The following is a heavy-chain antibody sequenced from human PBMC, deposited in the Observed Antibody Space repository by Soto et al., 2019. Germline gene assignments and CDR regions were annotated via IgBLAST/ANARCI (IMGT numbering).Heavy chain of an antibody. Sequence: PSETLSLTCNVSGRSMISYYWSWIRRPAGKGLEWIGRIYTGGNTNYNPSLKSRVTMSVDTSKSQFSLSLTSVTAADTAVYYCAREGDDRHFFFDSWGQGTLVTVSS. D-gene: IGHD3-3*02. CDR1: GRSMISYY. CDR2: IYTGGNT. CDR3: AREGDDRHFFFDS. V-gene: IGHV4-4*07. J-gene: IGHJ4*02.